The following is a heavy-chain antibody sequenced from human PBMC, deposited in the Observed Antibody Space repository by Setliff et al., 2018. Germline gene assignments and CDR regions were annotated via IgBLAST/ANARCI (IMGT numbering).Heavy chain of an antibody. CDR2: IYYTGTT. CDR1: GGSISSYY. D-gene: IGHD6-13*01. J-gene: IGHJ5*01. CDR3: ASRTAGPGGWFDY. V-gene: IGHV4-39*01. Sequence: PSETLSLTCTVSGGSISSYYWGWIRQPPGKGLEWIGTIYYTGTTYYSPSLKSRVTISVDTSKNQFSLRLTSVTAADTAIYYCASRTAGPGGWFDYWGQGALVTVSS.